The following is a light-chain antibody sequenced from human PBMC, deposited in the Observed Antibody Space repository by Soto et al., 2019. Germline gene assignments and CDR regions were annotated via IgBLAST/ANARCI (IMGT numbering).Light chain of an antibody. J-gene: IGKJ2*01. CDR3: QQYAGSSYT. Sequence: EIVLTQSPGTLSLSPGERATLSCRASQSVSSNYLVWYQQKPGQAPRPLIYGASTRATVIPDRFSGSGSGTDFTLTISRLEPEDFAVYYCQQYAGSSYTFGQGTKLEIK. CDR1: QSVSSNY. V-gene: IGKV3-20*01. CDR2: GAS.